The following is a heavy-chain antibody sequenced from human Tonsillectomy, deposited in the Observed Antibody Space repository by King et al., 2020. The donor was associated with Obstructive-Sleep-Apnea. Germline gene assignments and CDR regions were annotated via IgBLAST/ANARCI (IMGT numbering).Heavy chain of an antibody. V-gene: IGHV5-51*01. CDR2: IYPGDSDT. Sequence: QLVQSGAEVKKPGEPLKISCQGFGYSFNTFWIGWGRQMPGKGLEWMGIIYPGDSDTRYRPSFQGQVTIPADKSTGTAYLHWNSLKASDTAMYYCARTYSSAYYYTFDYWGQGTLVTVSS. CDR1: GYSFNTFW. J-gene: IGHJ4*02. D-gene: IGHD3-22*01. CDR3: ARTYSSAYYYTFDY.